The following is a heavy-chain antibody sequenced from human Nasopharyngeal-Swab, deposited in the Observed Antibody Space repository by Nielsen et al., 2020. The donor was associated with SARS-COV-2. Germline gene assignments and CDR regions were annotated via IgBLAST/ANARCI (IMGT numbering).Heavy chain of an antibody. CDR3: ARGRRVVRGVIITNYYYYYYVDV. D-gene: IGHD3-10*01. J-gene: IGHJ6*03. Sequence: WIRQPPGKGLEWIGEINHSGNTNYNPSLKSRVTISVDTSKNQFSLKPSSVTAADTAVYYCARGRRVVRGVIITNYYYYYYVDVWGKGTTVTVSS. CDR2: INHSGNT. V-gene: IGHV4-34*01.